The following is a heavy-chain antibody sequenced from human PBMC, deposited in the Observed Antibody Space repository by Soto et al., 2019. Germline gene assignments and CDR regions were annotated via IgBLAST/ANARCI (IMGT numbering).Heavy chain of an antibody. V-gene: IGHV1-8*01. CDR1: GYTFTSYD. Sequence: QVQLVQSGAEVKKPGASVKVSCKASGYTFTSYDINWVRQATGQGLEWMGWMNPNSGNTGYAQKFQGRVTMTRNTSISTAYMELSSLRSEDTAVYYCARGRVVVVAATRLWFWFDPWGQGTLVTVSS. CDR2: MNPNSGNT. D-gene: IGHD2-15*01. CDR3: ARGRVVVVAATRLWFWFDP. J-gene: IGHJ5*02.